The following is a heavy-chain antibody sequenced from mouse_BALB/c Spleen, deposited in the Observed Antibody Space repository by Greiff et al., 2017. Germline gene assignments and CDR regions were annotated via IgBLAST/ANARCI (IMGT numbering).Heavy chain of an antibody. V-gene: IGHV3-6*02. Sequence: EVQLQESGPGLVKPSQSLSLTCSVTGYSITSGYYWNWIRQFPGNKLEWMGYISYDGSNNYNPSLKNRISITRDTSKNQFFLKLNSVTTEDTATYYCAREYGNYGVDYWGQGTSVTVSS. CDR3: AREYGNYGVDY. CDR1: GYSITSGYY. J-gene: IGHJ4*01. D-gene: IGHD2-10*02. CDR2: ISYDGSN.